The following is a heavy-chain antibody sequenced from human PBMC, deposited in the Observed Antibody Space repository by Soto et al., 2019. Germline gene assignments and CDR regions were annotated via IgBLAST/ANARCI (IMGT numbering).Heavy chain of an antibody. Sequence: EVHPVESGGGLVQPGGSLRLSCAVSGLTLSRYWMSWVRQAPGKGLEWVANINQDGSDKNYLDSVKGRFTVSRDNAKNSLYLQMNGLRVEDTAVYFCARGHYGMEDWGQGTKVTVSS. V-gene: IGHV3-7*05. CDR3: ARGHYGMED. CDR2: INQDGSDK. CDR1: GLTLSRYW. J-gene: IGHJ6*02.